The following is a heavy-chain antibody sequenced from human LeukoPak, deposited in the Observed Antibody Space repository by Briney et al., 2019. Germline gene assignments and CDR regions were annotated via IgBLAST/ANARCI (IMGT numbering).Heavy chain of an antibody. CDR3: ARALNYGANFDY. J-gene: IGHJ4*02. CDR2: IYYSGST. D-gene: IGHD4-17*01. Sequence: SQTLSLTCTVSGGSISSYYWSWIRQPPGKGLEWIGYIYYSGSTNYNPSLKSRVTISVDTSKNQFSLKLSSVTAADTAVYYCARALNYGANFDYWGQGTLVTVSS. V-gene: IGHV4-59*01. CDR1: GGSISSYY.